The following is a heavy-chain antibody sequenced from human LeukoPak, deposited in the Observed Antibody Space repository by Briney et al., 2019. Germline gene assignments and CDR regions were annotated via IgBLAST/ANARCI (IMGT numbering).Heavy chain of an antibody. V-gene: IGHV3-23*01. CDR1: GFTFSSYA. CDR3: AKDGEQWLVQWLFGY. Sequence: GGSLRLSCAASGFTFSSYAMSWVRQAPGKGLEWVSAISGSGGSTYYADSVKGRFTISRDNSKNTLYLQMNSLRAEDTAVYYCAKDGEQWLVQWLFGYWGQGTLVTVSS. CDR2: ISGSGGST. J-gene: IGHJ4*02. D-gene: IGHD6-19*01.